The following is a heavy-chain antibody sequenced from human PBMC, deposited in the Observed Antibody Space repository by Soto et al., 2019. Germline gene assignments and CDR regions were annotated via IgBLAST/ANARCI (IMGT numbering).Heavy chain of an antibody. V-gene: IGHV3-11*01. Sequence: QVQLVEPGGGLVKPGGSLRLSCAASGFTFSDYYMSWIRQAPGKGLEWVSYISSSGSTIYYADSVKGRFTISRDNAKNSLYLQMNSLRAEDTAVYYCARDPRYCISTSCYPLEYYGMDVWGQGTTVTVSS. CDR1: GFTFSDYY. D-gene: IGHD2-2*01. CDR2: ISSSGSTI. CDR3: ARDPRYCISTSCYPLEYYGMDV. J-gene: IGHJ6*02.